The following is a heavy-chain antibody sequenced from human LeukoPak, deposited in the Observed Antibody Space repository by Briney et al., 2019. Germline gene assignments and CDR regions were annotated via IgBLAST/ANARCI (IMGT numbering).Heavy chain of an antibody. D-gene: IGHD3-9*01. J-gene: IGHJ4*02. CDR1: GGTFSSYA. V-gene: IGHV1-69*13. CDR2: IIPIFGTA. CDR3: ARDFEFDTAQIEEDY. Sequence: GASVKVSCKASGGTFSSYAISWVRQAPGRGLEWMGGIIPIFGTANYAQKFQGRVTITADESTSTAYMELSSLRSEDTAVYYCARDFEFDTAQIEEDYWGQGTLVTVSS.